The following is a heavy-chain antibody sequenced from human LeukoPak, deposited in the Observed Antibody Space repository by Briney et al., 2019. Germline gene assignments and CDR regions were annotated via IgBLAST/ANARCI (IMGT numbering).Heavy chain of an antibody. V-gene: IGHV1-2*02. CDR3: AFGGISGGYYFDY. J-gene: IGHJ4*02. CDR2: INPNSGGT. CDR1: GYTFTGYY. D-gene: IGHD1-26*01. Sequence: ASVKVSCKASGYTFTGYYMHWVRQAPGQGFEWMGWINPNSGGTNYAQKFQGRVTMTRDTSISTAYMELSRLRSDDTAVYYCAFGGISGGYYFDYWGQGTLVTVSS.